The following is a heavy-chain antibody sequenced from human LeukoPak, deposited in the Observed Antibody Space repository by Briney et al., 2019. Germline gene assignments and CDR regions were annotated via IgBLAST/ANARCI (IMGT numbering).Heavy chain of an antibody. Sequence: GGSLRLSCAASGFTFSSYEFYWVRQAPGKGLEWVPAISGSGGSTYYADSVKGRFTISRDNSKNTLYLQMNSLRAEDTAVYYCAKKTRANVDTAMVDYWGQGTLVTVSS. CDR3: AKKTRANVDTAMVDY. CDR1: GFTFSSYE. V-gene: IGHV3-23*01. CDR2: ISGSGGST. J-gene: IGHJ4*02. D-gene: IGHD5-18*01.